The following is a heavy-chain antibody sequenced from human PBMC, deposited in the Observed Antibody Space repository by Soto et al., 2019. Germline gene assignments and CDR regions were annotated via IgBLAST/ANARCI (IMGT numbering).Heavy chain of an antibody. CDR3: ARAEDYGDYGPVDY. CDR1: GFTFSSYW. CDR2: INSDGSST. Sequence: EVQLVESGGGLVQPGGSLRLSCAASGFTFSSYWMHWVRQAPGKGLVWVSRINSDGSSTSYADSVKGRFTISRDNAKNTLYLQMNSLRAEDTALYYCARAEDYGDYGPVDYWGQGTLVTVSS. D-gene: IGHD4-17*01. V-gene: IGHV3-74*01. J-gene: IGHJ4*02.